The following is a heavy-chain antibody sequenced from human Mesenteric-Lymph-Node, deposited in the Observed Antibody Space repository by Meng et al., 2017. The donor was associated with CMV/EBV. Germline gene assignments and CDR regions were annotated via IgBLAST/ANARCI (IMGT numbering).Heavy chain of an antibody. J-gene: IGHJ4*02. CDR3: ARIYCSSTSCYQPQFDY. CDR1: GFTFSSYS. V-gene: IGHV4-59*01. D-gene: IGHD2-2*01. CDR2: IYYSGST. Sequence: ESLKISCAASGFTFSSYSMNWIRQPPGKGLEWIGYIYYSGSTNYNPSLKSRVTISVDTSKNQFSLKLSSVTAADTAVYYCARIYCSSTSCYQPQFDYWGQGTLVTVSS.